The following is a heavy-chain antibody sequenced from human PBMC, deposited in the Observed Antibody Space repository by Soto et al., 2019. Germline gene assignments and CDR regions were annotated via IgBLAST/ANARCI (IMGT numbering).Heavy chain of an antibody. D-gene: IGHD3-10*01. CDR3: ARARLLARVRGDNCFDP. Sequence: ASVKVSCKASGYTFTGYYMHWVRQAPGQGLEWMGWINPNSGGTNYAQKFQGRVTMTRDTSISTAYMELSRLRSDDTAVYYCARARLLARVRGDNCFDPWGQGTLVTVSS. J-gene: IGHJ5*02. CDR2: INPNSGGT. CDR1: GYTFTGYY. V-gene: IGHV1-2*02.